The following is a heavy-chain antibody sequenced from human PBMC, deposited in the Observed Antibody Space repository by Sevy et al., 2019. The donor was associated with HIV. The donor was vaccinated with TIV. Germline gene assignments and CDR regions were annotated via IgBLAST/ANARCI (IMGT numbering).Heavy chain of an antibody. J-gene: IGHJ4*02. CDR1: GFTFSNAW. D-gene: IGHD2-21*02. V-gene: IGHV3-15*01. Sequence: GGSLRLSCAASGFTFSNAWMSWVRQAPGKGLEWVGRIKSKTDGGTTDYAAPVKGRFTISRDDSKKTLYLQMNSLKTEDTAVYYCTTDYGGIVVVTANNYWGQGTLVTVSS. CDR3: TTDYGGIVVVTANNY. CDR2: IKSKTDGGTT.